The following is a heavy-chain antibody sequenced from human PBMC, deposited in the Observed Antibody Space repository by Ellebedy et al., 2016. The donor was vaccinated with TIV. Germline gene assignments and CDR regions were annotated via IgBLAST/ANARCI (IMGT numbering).Heavy chain of an antibody. CDR2: IYYSGST. V-gene: IGHV4-59*01. J-gene: IGHJ4*02. Sequence: MPGGSLRLSCTVSGGSISSYYWSWIRQPPGKGLEWIGYIYYSGSTNYNPSLKSRVTISVDTSKNQFSLKLSSVTAADTAVYYCARAPVGATAFDYWGQGTLVTVSS. CDR1: GGSISSYY. D-gene: IGHD1-26*01. CDR3: ARAPVGATAFDY.